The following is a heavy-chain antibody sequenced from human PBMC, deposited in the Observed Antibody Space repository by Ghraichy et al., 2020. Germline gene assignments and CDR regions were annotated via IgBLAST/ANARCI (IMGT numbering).Heavy chain of an antibody. CDR1: GFTFSSYW. CDR3: ARPRSRPPRGPNWFDP. D-gene: IGHD6-13*01. V-gene: IGHV3-74*01. J-gene: IGHJ5*02. Sequence: LSLTCAASGFTFSSYWMHWVRQSPGKGLVWVSRINSDGSSTSYADSVKGRFTISRDNAKNTLYLQMNSLRAEDTAVYYCARPRSRPPRGPNWFDPWGQGTLVTVSS. CDR2: INSDGSST.